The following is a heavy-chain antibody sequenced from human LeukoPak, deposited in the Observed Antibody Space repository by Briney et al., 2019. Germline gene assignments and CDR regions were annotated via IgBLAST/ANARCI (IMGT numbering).Heavy chain of an antibody. CDR2: INQDGSEK. Sequence: GGSLRLSCAASGFTFSSYWMNWVRQAPGKGLEWVANINQDGSEKYYVDSVKGRFTISRDNGKNSLYLQLNSLRAEDTAVYYCAREGPGVYFDYWGQGTLVTVSS. J-gene: IGHJ4*02. CDR1: GFTFSSYW. CDR3: AREGPGVYFDY. V-gene: IGHV3-7*01. D-gene: IGHD3-10*01.